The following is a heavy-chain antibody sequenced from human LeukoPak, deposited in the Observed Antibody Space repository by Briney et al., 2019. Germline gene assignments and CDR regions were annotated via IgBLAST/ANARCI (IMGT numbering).Heavy chain of an antibody. CDR1: GGSIRSGSYY. J-gene: IGHJ6*03. Sequence: PSETLSLTCTVSGGSIRSGSYYWSWIQQPAGKGLEWIGRIYTSGSTKYNPSLKSRVTMSVDTSKNQFSLKLSSVTAADTAVYYCTRVFHGVGATKKTYSYYYYMDVWGRGTTVTVSS. CDR2: IYTSGST. D-gene: IGHD1-26*01. CDR3: TRVFHGVGATKKTYSYYYYMDV. V-gene: IGHV4-61*02.